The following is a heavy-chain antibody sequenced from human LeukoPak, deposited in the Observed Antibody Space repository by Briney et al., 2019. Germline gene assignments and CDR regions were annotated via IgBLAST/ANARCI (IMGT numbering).Heavy chain of an antibody. J-gene: IGHJ4*02. D-gene: IGHD2-15*01. CDR2: INPNSADT. CDR1: GYTFTGYY. Sequence: ASVKVSCKTSGYTFTGYYMHWVRQAPGQGPEWMAWINPNSADTNYAQKFQGRVTLTRDTSIRTAYMELISLTSADTAVYYCARAPRGWPSDYWGQGTLVTVSS. V-gene: IGHV1-2*02. CDR3: ARAPRGWPSDY.